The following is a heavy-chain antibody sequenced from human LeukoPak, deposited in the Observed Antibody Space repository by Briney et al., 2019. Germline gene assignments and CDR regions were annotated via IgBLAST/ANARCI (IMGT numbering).Heavy chain of an antibody. D-gene: IGHD3-22*01. Sequence: SETLPLTCTVSGGSTSSYYWSWIRQPPGKGLEWIGYISYSGSTNYNPSLKSRGTISVDTSKKQFSRKLSSVTAADAALYYCARQQSSGYYYFDYWGQGTLVTVSS. V-gene: IGHV4-59*08. CDR1: GGSTSSYY. CDR2: ISYSGST. CDR3: ARQQSSGYYYFDY. J-gene: IGHJ4*02.